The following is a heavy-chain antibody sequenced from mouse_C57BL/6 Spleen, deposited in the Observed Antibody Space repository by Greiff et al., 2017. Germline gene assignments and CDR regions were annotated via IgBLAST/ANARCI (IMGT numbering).Heavy chain of an antibody. J-gene: IGHJ2*01. D-gene: IGHD1-1*01. CDR1: GYTFTSYW. V-gene: IGHV1-64*01. CDR3: APRSSFYYFDY. Sequence: QVQLQQPGAELVKPGASVKLSCKASGYTFTSYWMHWVKQRPGQGLEWIGMIHPNSGSTNYNEKFKSKATLTVDKSSSTAYMQLSSLTSEDSAVYYCAPRSSFYYFDYWGQGTTLTVSS. CDR2: IHPNSGST.